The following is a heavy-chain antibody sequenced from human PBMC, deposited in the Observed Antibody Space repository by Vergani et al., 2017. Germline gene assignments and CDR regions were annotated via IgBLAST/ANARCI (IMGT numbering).Heavy chain of an antibody. V-gene: IGHV1-24*01. D-gene: IGHD3-22*01. CDR3: ATSSSSGYYPRPSVTHAFDI. Sequence: QVQLVQSGAEVKKPGASVKVSCKVSGYTLTELSMHWVRQAPGKGLEWMGGFDPEDGETIYAQKFKGRVTMTEEPCTDTAYMELSSLRSEDTAVYYCATSSSSGYYPRPSVTHAFDIWGQGTMVTVSS. CDR1: GYTLTELS. J-gene: IGHJ3*02. CDR2: FDPEDGET.